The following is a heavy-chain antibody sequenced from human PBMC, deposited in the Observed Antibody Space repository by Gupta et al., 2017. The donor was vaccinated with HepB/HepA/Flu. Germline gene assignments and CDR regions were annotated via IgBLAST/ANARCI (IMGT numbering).Heavy chain of an antibody. Sequence: QVQLQESGPGLVKPSETLSLTCTVSGGSISSYYWSWIRQPPGKGLEWIGYIYYSGSTNYNPSLKSRVTISVDTSKNQFSLKLSSVTAADTAVYYCASTLGYCSGGSCYWGPGAFDIWGQGTMVTVSS. CDR2: IYYSGST. V-gene: IGHV4-59*01. CDR3: ASTLGYCSGGSCYWGPGAFDI. CDR1: GGSISSYY. D-gene: IGHD2-15*01. J-gene: IGHJ3*02.